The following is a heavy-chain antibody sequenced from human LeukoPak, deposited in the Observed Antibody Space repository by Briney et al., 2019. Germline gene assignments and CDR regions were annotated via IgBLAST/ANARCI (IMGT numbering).Heavy chain of an antibody. CDR1: GGTFSSYA. Sequence: ASVKASCKASGGTFSSYAISWVRQAPGQGLEWMGGIIPIFGTANYAQKFQGRVTITTDESTSTAYMELSSLRSEDTAVYYCARGFNPVVVVPAPQNWFDPWGQGTLVTVSS. CDR2: IIPIFGTA. CDR3: ARGFNPVVVVPAPQNWFDP. V-gene: IGHV1-69*05. D-gene: IGHD2-15*01. J-gene: IGHJ5*02.